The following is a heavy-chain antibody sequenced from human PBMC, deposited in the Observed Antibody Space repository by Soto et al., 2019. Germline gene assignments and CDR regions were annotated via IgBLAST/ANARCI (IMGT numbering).Heavy chain of an antibody. CDR1: GDSISSTYW. J-gene: IGHJ4*02. D-gene: IGHD6-13*01. CDR3: ARGTSSWSWKFDY. V-gene: IGHV4-4*02. CDR2: IYHTGST. Sequence: SETLSLTCAVSGDSISSTYWWSWVRQSPGKGLEWIGDIYHTGSTNYNPSLKSRVIISLDTSENQFSLQLTSMTAADTAVYYCARGTSSWSWKFDYWGQGILVTVSS.